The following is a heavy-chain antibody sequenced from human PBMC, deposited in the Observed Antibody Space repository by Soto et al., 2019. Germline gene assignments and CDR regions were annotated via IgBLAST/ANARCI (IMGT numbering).Heavy chain of an antibody. CDR1: GYTFTSYY. J-gene: IGHJ6*02. CDR3: ATLFWSGYYYDGMDV. D-gene: IGHD3-3*01. CDR2: INPSGGST. Sequence: GASVKVSCKASGYTFTSYYMHWVRQAPGQGLEWMGIINPSGGSTSYAQKFQGRVTMTRDTSTSTVYMELSSLRSEDTAVYYCATLFWSGYYYDGMDVWGQGTTVTVSS. V-gene: IGHV1-46*01.